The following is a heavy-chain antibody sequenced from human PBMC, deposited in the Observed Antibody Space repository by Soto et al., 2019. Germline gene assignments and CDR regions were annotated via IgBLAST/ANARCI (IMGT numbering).Heavy chain of an antibody. CDR1: GFTVSSYG. CDR2: ISYDGSNK. J-gene: IGHJ4*02. V-gene: IGHV3-30*18. Sequence: PGGSLRLSCAASGFTVSSYGMHWVRQAPGKGLEWVAVISYDGSNKYYADSVKGRFTISRDNSKNTLYPQMNSLRAEDTAVYYCAKDNFYDSSGLDYWGQGTLVTVSS. CDR3: AKDNFYDSSGLDY. D-gene: IGHD3-22*01.